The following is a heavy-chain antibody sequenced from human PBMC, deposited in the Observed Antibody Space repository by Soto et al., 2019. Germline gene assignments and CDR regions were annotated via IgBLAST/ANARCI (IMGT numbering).Heavy chain of an antibody. V-gene: IGHV1-2*02. Sequence: YVKVSCKASGYTFAVYYMHWVRQAPGQGLEWMGWINPKSGGTMYPQKFQGRVTMTWDTSISTAYMALTRLRSDDTAVYYCARDLAKGGGSAGFDYWGQGTLVTASS. CDR2: INPKSGGT. CDR3: ARDLAKGGGSAGFDY. J-gene: IGHJ4*02. CDR1: GYTFAVYY. D-gene: IGHD1-26*01.